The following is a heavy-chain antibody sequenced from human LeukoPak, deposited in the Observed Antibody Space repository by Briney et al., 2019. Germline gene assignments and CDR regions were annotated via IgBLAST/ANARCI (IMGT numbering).Heavy chain of an antibody. V-gene: IGHV4-30-2*01. J-gene: IGHJ5*02. CDR1: SGSISSGGYY. CDR2: IYHSGST. Sequence: RSSETLSLTCTVSSGSISSGGYYWSWIRQPPGKGLEWIGYIYHSGSTYYNPSLKSRVTISVDRSKNQFSLKLSSVTAADTAVYYCASRSPKEDGYNPNWFDPWGQGTLVTVSS. CDR3: ASRSPKEDGYNPNWFDP. D-gene: IGHD5-24*01.